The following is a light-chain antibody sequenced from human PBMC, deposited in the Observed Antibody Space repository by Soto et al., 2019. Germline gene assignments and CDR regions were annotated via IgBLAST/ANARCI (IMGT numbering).Light chain of an antibody. CDR2: RAS. CDR3: MQGTHWPPT. CDR1: QGLVHSDGNTY. J-gene: IGKJ3*01. V-gene: IGKV2-30*02. Sequence: DVVMTQSPLSLPVSLGQPASISCRSSQGLVHSDGNTYLNWFQQRPGQSPRRLIYRASDRDSGVPDRFRGSGSGIDFTLIISRVEAEDVGVYYCMQGTHWPPTFGPGTRVDIK.